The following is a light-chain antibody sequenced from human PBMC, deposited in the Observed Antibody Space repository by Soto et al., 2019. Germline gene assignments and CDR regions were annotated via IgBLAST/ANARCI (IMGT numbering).Light chain of an antibody. CDR3: MQNILCPLT. J-gene: IGKJ4*01. Sequence: DVVMTQSPLSLPVILGQSASISCRSSHSLVASDGNTYLNWLQQRPGQSPRRLIYQVSNRESGVPDRFSGSGSGTDFTLKISRVEAEDVGVYYCMQNILCPLTLGGGTKVEIK. V-gene: IGKV2-30*01. CDR1: HSLVASDGNTY. CDR2: QVS.